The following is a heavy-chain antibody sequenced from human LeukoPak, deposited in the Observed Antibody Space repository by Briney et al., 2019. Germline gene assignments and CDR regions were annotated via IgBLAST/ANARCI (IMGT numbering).Heavy chain of an antibody. V-gene: IGHV3-21*01. CDR3: ARDCLQQPRLYGMDV. D-gene: IGHD6-13*01. CDR1: GFTFSSYS. CDR2: ISSSSSYI. J-gene: IGHJ6*02. Sequence: GGSLRLSCAASGFTFSSYSMNWVRQAPGKGLEWVSSISSSSSYIYYADSVKGRFTISRDNAKNSLYLQMNSLRAEDTAVYYCARDCLQQPRLYGMDVWGQGTTVTVSS.